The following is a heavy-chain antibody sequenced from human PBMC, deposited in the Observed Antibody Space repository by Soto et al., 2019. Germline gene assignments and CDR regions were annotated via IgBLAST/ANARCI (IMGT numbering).Heavy chain of an antibody. CDR1: GYTFTSYG. V-gene: IGHV1-18*01. J-gene: IGHJ5*02. CDR3: ARGDIVLVPALWFDP. CDR2: ISAYNGNT. Sequence: ASVKVSCTASGYTFTSYGISWVRQAPGQGLEWMGWISAYNGNTNYAQKLQGRVTMTTDTSTSTAYMELRSLRSDDTAVYYCARGDIVLVPALWFDPWGQGTLVTVSS. D-gene: IGHD2-2*01.